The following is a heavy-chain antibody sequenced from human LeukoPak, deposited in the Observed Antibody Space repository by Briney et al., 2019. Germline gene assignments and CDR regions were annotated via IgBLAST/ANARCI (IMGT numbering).Heavy chain of an antibody. V-gene: IGHV3-9*01. J-gene: IGHJ5*02. CDR3: AKDKREYYYDSSGIFDP. D-gene: IGHD3-22*01. CDR1: GFTFDDYA. CDR2: ISWKSGSI. Sequence: PGGSLRLSCAASGFTFDDYAMPWVRQAPGKGLEWVSGISWKSGSIGYADSVKGRFTISRDNAKNSLYLQMNSLRAEDTALYYCAKDKREYYYDSSGIFDPWGQGTLVTVSS.